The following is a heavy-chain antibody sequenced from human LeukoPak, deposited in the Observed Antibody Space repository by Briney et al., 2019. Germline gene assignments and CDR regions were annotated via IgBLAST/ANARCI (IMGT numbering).Heavy chain of an antibody. CDR2: INARGDT. J-gene: IGHJ5*02. D-gene: IGHD2-2*01. Sequence: SQTLSLTCGVYGWSFNDYYWNWIRQPPGKGLEWIGEINARGDTNYNPSLKSRVTISVDTSKNQFSLRLTSMIAADTAVYYCARGQVSAGRGYNWFDPWGQGTLVTVSS. V-gene: IGHV4-34*01. CDR3: ARGQVSAGRGYNWFDP. CDR1: GWSFNDYY.